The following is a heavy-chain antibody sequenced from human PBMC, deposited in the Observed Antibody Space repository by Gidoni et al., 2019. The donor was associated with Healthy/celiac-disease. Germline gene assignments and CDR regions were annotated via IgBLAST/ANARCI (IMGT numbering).Heavy chain of an antibody. V-gene: IGHV2-26*01. D-gene: IGHD4-17*01. J-gene: IGHJ6*02. Sequence: QVTLKESGPVLVKPTETLTLTCTVSGFSLSNARMGVSWIRQPPGKALEWLAHIFSNDEKSYSTSLKSRLTISKDTSKSQVVLTMTNMDPVDTATYYCARARTTVTTIYYGMDVWGQGTTVTVSS. CDR1: GFSLSNARMG. CDR3: ARARTTVTTIYYGMDV. CDR2: IFSNDEK.